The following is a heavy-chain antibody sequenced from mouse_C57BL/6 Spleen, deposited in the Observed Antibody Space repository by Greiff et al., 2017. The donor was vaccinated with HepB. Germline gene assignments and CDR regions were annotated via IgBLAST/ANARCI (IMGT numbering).Heavy chain of an antibody. CDR3: ARGAYYCGSSSDY. V-gene: IGHV1-61*01. CDR1: GYTFTSYW. J-gene: IGHJ2*01. CDR2: IYPSDSET. Sequence: QVQLQQPGAELVRPGSSVKLSCKASGYTFTSYWMDWVKQRPGQGLEWIGNIYPSDSETHYNQKFKDKATLTVDKSSITAYMQLSSLTSEDSAVYYCARGAYYCGSSSDYWGQGTTLPVSS. D-gene: IGHD1-1*01.